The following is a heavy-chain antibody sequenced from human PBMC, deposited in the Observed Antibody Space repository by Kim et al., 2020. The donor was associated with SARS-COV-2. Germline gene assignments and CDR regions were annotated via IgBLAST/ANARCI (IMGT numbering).Heavy chain of an antibody. CDR1: GFTFDDYA. Sequence: GGSLRLSCAASGFTFDDYAMHWVRQAPGKGLEWVSLISWDGGSTYYADSVKGRFTISRDNSKNSLYLQMNSLRAEDTALYYCAKDYGPYYYGSGSYYGMDVWGQGTTVTVSS. D-gene: IGHD3-10*01. V-gene: IGHV3-43D*03. CDR2: ISWDGGST. J-gene: IGHJ6*02. CDR3: AKDYGPYYYGSGSYYGMDV.